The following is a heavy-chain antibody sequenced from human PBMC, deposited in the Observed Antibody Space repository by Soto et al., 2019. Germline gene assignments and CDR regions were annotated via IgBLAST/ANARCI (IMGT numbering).Heavy chain of an antibody. J-gene: IGHJ4*02. CDR2: MSGGGDTT. CDR3: ATWHTFSSASSAYSGFGW. Sequence: WGSLRLSCAASGFTFSGYAMTCVRQAPGKGLEWVSAMSGGGDTTYSADSVKGRFTISRDDSKNTLYLQLNSLRAEETATYYCATWHTFSSASSAYSGFGWWRRGALVTASS. CDR1: GFTFSGYA. V-gene: IGHV3-23*01. D-gene: IGHD3-22*01.